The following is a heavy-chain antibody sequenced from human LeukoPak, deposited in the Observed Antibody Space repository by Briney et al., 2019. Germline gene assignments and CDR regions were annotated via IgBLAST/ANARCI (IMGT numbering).Heavy chain of an antibody. Sequence: SETLSLTCAVYGGSFSGYYWSWIRQPPGKGLEWIGEINHSGSTNYNPSLKSRVTISVDTSKNQFSLKLSSVTAADTAVYYCARGRKNYYDSSGYPARYYYYYGMDVWGQGTTVTVSS. D-gene: IGHD3-22*01. V-gene: IGHV4-34*01. CDR2: INHSGST. CDR3: ARGRKNYYDSSGYPARYYYYYGMDV. CDR1: GGSFSGYY. J-gene: IGHJ6*02.